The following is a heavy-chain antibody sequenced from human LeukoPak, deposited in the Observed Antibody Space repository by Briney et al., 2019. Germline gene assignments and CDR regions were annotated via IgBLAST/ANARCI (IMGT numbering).Heavy chain of an antibody. Sequence: GGSLRLSCAASGFTFSSYGMHWVRQAPGKGLEWVAVISYDGSNKYYADSVKGRFTISRDNSKNTLYLQMNSLRSDDTAVYYCARSESYSYYYYYMDVWGKGTTVTVSS. J-gene: IGHJ6*03. D-gene: IGHD3-16*02. V-gene: IGHV3-30*03. CDR2: ISYDGSNK. CDR3: ARSESYSYYYYYMDV. CDR1: GFTFSSYG.